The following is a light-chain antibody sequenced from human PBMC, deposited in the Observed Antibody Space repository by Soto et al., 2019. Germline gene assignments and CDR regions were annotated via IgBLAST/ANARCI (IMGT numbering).Light chain of an antibody. CDR3: QNYKSALRIT. CDR1: QGITNY. CDR2: AAS. Sequence: DIQMTQSPSSLSASVGDRVTITCRASQGITNYLAWYQRKPGKVPKLLIYAASTLQSGVPSRFSGSGSGTDFTLTISSLQPEDVAPYYCQNYKSALRITFGQGTRLEIK. J-gene: IGKJ5*01. V-gene: IGKV1-27*01.